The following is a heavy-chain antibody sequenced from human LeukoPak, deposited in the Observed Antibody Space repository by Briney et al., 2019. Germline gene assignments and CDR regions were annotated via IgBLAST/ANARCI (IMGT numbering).Heavy chain of an antibody. CDR1: GYSFTSYW. V-gene: IGHV5-51*01. CDR2: IYPGDSDT. CDR3: ARVPFDCSSTSCYINWFDP. J-gene: IGHJ5*02. D-gene: IGHD2-2*02. Sequence: GESLKISCKGAGYSFTSYWIGWVRQMPGKGLEWMGIIYPGDSDTRYSPSFQGQVTISADKSISTAYLQWSSLKASATAMYYCARVPFDCSSTSCYINWFDPWGQGTLVTVSS.